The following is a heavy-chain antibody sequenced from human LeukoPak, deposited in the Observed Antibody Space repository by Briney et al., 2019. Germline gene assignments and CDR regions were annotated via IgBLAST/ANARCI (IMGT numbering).Heavy chain of an antibody. J-gene: IGHJ3*01. V-gene: IGHV5-51*01. Sequence: GESLKISCKGSGYSFTSYWIGWVRQMPGKGLEWMGIIQPRDSETRYSPSFQGQVTMSADKSITTAYLQWSSLKASDTAIYYCARNDTWTDAFDVWGQGTMVTVSS. D-gene: IGHD1-1*01. CDR2: IQPRDSET. CDR1: GYSFTSYW. CDR3: ARNDTWTDAFDV.